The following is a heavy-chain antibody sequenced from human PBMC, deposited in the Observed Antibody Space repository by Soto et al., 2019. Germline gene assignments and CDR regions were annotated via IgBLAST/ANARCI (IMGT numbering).Heavy chain of an antibody. D-gene: IGHD3-22*01. J-gene: IGHJ4*02. V-gene: IGHV1-2*02. CDR2: INPNSGGT. CDR1: GYTFSGYY. Sequence: SVKVSCKASGYTFSGYYMHWVRQAPGQGPEWMGWINPNSGGTKYAQKFQGRVTMTRDTSVSTAYMELSRLRSDDTAVYYCARDTNYYDSSGYYSPYYFGYWGQGTLVTVSS. CDR3: ARDTNYYDSSGYYSPYYFGY.